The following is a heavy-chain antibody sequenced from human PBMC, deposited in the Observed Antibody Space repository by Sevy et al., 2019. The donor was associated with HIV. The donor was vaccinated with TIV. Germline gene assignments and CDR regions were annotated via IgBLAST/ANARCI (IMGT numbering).Heavy chain of an antibody. CDR3: ARDRGGTYVMLDN. V-gene: IGHV3-48*03. Sequence: GGSLRLSCAASGFTFSSFEMNWVRQAPGKGLEWVSYISSSGNTIYYADSVEGRFNISRDNAKSSLYLQMNSLRAEDTAIYYCARDRGGTYVMLDNWGQGTLVTVSS. D-gene: IGHD1-26*01. J-gene: IGHJ4*02. CDR2: ISSSGNTI. CDR1: GFTFSSFE.